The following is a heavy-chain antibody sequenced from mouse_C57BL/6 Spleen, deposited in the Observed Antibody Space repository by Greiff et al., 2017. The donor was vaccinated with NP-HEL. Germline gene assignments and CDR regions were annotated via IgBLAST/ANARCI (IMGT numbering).Heavy chain of an antibody. CDR2: INPYNGGT. J-gene: IGHJ2*01. CDR1: GYTFTDYY. V-gene: IGHV1-19*01. CDR3: ARSISDGYYLFDY. Sequence: EVQLQQSGPVLVKPGASVKMSCKASGYTFTDYYMNWVKQSHGKSLEWIGVINPYNGGTSYNQKFKGKATLTVDKSSSTAYMELNSLTSEDSAVYYCARSISDGYYLFDYWGQGTTLTVSS. D-gene: IGHD2-3*01.